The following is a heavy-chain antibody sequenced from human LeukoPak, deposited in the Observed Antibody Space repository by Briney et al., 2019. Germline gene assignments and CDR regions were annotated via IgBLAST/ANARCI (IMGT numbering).Heavy chain of an antibody. V-gene: IGHV3-7*01. Sequence: PGGSLRLSCAASGFIFSDYWMTWVRQAPGKGLEWVANIKKDGSEKNYVDSMKGRFTISRDNAKDSLYLRVSSLRAEDAAIYYCARVSRSGTHSWFDYWGQGTQVTVSS. CDR3: ARVSRSGTHSWFDY. D-gene: IGHD1-26*01. CDR2: IKKDGSEK. CDR1: GFIFSDYW. J-gene: IGHJ4*02.